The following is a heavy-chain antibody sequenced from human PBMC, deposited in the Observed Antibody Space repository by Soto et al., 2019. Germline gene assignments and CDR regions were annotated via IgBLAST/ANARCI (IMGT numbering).Heavy chain of an antibody. CDR1: GFTVSSNY. V-gene: IGHV3-11*04. CDR2: ISSSGSTI. Sequence: GGSLRLSCAASGFTVSSNYMSWVRQAPGKGLEWVSYISSSGSTIYYADSVKGRFTISRDNAKNSLYLQMNSLRAEDTAVYYCAREGVVDGSSSGFEDVWGQGTTVTVSS. J-gene: IGHJ6*02. CDR3: AREGVVDGSSSGFEDV. D-gene: IGHD6-6*01.